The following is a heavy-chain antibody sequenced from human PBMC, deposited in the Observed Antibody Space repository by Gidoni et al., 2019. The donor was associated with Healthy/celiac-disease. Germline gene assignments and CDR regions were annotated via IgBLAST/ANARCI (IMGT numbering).Heavy chain of an antibody. D-gene: IGHD3-16*02. CDR2: ISYDGSNK. V-gene: IGHV3-30*18. CDR3: AKDRSVWGSYRYDY. Sequence: QVQLVESGGGVVQPGRSLRLSCAASGFTFSSYGMHWVRQAPGKGLEWVAVISYDGSNKYYADSVKGRFTISRDNSKNTLYLQMNSLRAEDTAVYYCAKDRSVWGSYRYDYWGQGTLVTVSS. J-gene: IGHJ4*02. CDR1: GFTFSSYG.